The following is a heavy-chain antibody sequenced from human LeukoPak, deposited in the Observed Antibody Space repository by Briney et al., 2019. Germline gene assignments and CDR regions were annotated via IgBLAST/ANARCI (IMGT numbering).Heavy chain of an antibody. CDR3: VGILGRYQEGMDV. D-gene: IGHD1-26*01. J-gene: IGHJ6*02. V-gene: IGHV4-61*08. CDR1: GGSLTDGDYY. CDR2: T. Sequence: KPSETLSLTCTVSGGSLTDGDYYWGWVRQPPGTGLQWIATTYEGASPKSRVTISLDTSKNQFFLRLTSVTAADTAVYYCVGILGRYQEGMDVWGPGITVTVSS.